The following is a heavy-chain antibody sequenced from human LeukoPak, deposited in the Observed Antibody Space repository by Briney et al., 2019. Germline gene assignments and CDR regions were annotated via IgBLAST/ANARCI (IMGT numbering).Heavy chain of an antibody. CDR2: ISAYNGNT. V-gene: IGHV1-18*01. D-gene: IGHD3-22*01. Sequence: ASVKVSCKASGYTFTSYVISWGRQAPGQGREWMGWISAYNGNTNYAQKLRGRGTMTTDTSTSTAYTEPRSLRSDDTAVYYCAREPGIKYYYDSSGYHFDYWGQGTLVTVSS. CDR1: GYTFTSYV. J-gene: IGHJ4*02. CDR3: AREPGIKYYYDSSGYHFDY.